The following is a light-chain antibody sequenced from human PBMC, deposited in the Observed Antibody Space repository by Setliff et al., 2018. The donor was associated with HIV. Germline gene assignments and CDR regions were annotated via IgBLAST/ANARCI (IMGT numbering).Light chain of an antibody. J-gene: IGLJ1*01. CDR1: SSDVGGYDY. V-gene: IGLV2-14*01. CDR3: SSYTSISTYV. CDR2: DVS. Sequence: QSVLTQPASVSGSPGQSIAISCTGTSSDVGGYDYVSWFQQHPGKAPKLMICDVSKRPSGVSNRFSGSKSDNTASLTISGLQAEDEADYFCSSYTSISTYVFGTGTKVTVL.